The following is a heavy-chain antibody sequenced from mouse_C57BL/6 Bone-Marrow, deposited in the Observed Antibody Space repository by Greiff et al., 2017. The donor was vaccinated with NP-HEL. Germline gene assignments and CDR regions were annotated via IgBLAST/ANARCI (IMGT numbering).Heavy chain of an antibody. D-gene: IGHD2-3*01. CDR3: ARSDGYYGAY. CDR2: ISNGGGST. CDR1: GFTFSDYY. J-gene: IGHJ3*01. V-gene: IGHV5-12*01. Sequence: EVHLMESGGGLVQPGGSLKLSCAASGFTFSDYYMYWVRQTPEKRLEWVAYISNGGGSTYYPDTVKGRFTISRDNAKNTLYLQMSRLKSEDTAMYYCARSDGYYGAYWGQGTLVTVSA.